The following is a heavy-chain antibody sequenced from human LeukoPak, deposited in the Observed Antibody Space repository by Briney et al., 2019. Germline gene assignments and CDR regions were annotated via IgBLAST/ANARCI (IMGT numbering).Heavy chain of an antibody. D-gene: IGHD3-10*01. Sequence: ASVKVSCKASGYIFTGYYMHWVRQAPGQGLEWMGWINPDNGDTSYAQMFQGRITMTRDTSISTAYMELSRLRSDDTAVYYCARSRYYGPDAFDIWGQGTMVTVSS. J-gene: IGHJ3*02. V-gene: IGHV1-2*02. CDR3: ARSRYYGPDAFDI. CDR1: GYIFTGYY. CDR2: INPDNGDT.